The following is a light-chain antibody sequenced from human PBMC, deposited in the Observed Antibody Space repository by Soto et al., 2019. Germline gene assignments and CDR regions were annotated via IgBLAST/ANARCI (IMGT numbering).Light chain of an antibody. CDR2: AAS. CDR1: QGIRND. Sequence: AIQMTQSPSSLSASVGDRVTITCRASQGIRNDLGWYQQKPGKGPKLLIYAASSLHSGVPSMLSGSGSGTDFTLTIGSLQPEAFATYSCLQDYNYPPLTFGGGTKVEIK. V-gene: IGKV1-6*02. CDR3: LQDYNYPPLT. J-gene: IGKJ4*01.